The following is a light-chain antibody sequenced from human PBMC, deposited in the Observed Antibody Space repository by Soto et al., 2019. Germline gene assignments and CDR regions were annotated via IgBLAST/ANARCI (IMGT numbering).Light chain of an antibody. Sequence: QSALTQPASVSGSPGQSFTISCTGTSSDVGSSNLVSTYQQHPGKAPKLMIYEGSKRPSGVSNRFSGSKSGNTAALTNSGLQAEDEAEYDCCSYAGSSTNEVFGGGTKLTVL. V-gene: IGLV2-23*01. J-gene: IGLJ2*01. CDR3: CSYAGSSTNEV. CDR1: SSDVGSSNL. CDR2: EGS.